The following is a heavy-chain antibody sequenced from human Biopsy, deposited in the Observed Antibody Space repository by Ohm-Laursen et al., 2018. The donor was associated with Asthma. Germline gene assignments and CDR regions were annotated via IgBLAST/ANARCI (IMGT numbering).Heavy chain of an antibody. J-gene: IGHJ6*02. CDR1: ARTFSRYA. V-gene: IGHV1-69*01. D-gene: IGHD4-17*01. CDR2: IIPVFGTS. CDR3: AREVSTVDYGYYYFAMDV. Sequence: SVKLSCKASARTFSRYAISWARQAPGQGLESMGGIIPVFGTSNYAQKFQGRVTFTADGSTSSAYMELSSLTSEDSAVYYCAREVSTVDYGYYYFAMDVWGQGTTVTVSS.